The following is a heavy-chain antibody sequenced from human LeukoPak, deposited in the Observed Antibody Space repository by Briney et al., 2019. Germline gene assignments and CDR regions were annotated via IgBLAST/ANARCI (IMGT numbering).Heavy chain of an antibody. V-gene: IGHV3-30*01. J-gene: IGHJ4*02. CDR1: EFTFSHFA. CDR3: TRDAYYLNDFDY. CDR2: VPSHGNDG. D-gene: IGHD3-10*01. Sequence: PGGSLRLSCAVSEFTFSHFAMHWVRQAPGKGLEWVAVVPSHGNDGYYADSVKGRFTISRDNSKNTLYLQIDSLRAEDTAIYYCTRDAYYLNDFDYWGQGTLVTVSS.